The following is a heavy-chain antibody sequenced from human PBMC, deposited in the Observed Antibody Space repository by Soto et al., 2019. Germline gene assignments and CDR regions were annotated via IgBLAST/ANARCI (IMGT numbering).Heavy chain of an antibody. CDR3: ASGTQWLNWFDR. Sequence: QVQLQESGPGLVKPSQTLSLTCTVSGGSISSGGYYWSWIRQHPGKGLEWIGYIYYSGSTYYNPSLRSRVTISVDTSKHQFSLRGSSVTAADTGLYYCASGTQWLNWFDRWGQGTLVTVSS. V-gene: IGHV4-31*03. J-gene: IGHJ5*02. CDR1: GGSISSGGYY. CDR2: IYYSGST. D-gene: IGHD6-19*01.